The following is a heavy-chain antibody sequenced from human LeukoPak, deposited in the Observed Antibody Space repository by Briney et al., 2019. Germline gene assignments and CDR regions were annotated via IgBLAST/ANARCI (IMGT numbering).Heavy chain of an antibody. J-gene: IGHJ4*02. V-gene: IGHV3-30-3*01. CDR3: ARISPTVTGSGRYFDY. Sequence: GRSLRLSCAASGFTFSSYAMHWVRQAPGKGLEWVAVISYDGSNKYYADSVKGRFTISRGNSKNTLYLQMNSLRAEDTAVYYCARISPTVTGSGRYFDYWSQGTLVTVSS. CDR2: ISYDGSNK. CDR1: GFTFSSYA. D-gene: IGHD4-17*01.